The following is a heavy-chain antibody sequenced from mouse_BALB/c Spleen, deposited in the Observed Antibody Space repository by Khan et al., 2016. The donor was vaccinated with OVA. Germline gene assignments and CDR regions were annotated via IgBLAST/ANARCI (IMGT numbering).Heavy chain of an antibody. V-gene: IGHV2-9*02. CDR1: GFSLTRHG. Sequence: QVQLKQSGPGLVAPSHSLSITCTVSGFSLTRHGIHWVRQPPGKGLEWLGIIWAGGSTNYNSALMSRLSITKDSSKSQVFLKMNSLQTDGTAIYYCARNREPDYFDYWGQGTTLTVSS. CDR3: ARNREPDYFDY. J-gene: IGHJ2*01. CDR2: IWAGGST.